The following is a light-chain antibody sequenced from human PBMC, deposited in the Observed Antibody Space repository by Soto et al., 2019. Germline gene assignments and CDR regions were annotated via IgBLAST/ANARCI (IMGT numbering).Light chain of an antibody. CDR1: QSVYSGY. CDR3: QQYDTSQYD. CDR2: RTS. J-gene: IGKJ2*01. Sequence: EIVLTQSPGTLSLSPGERATLSCRASQSVYSGYVAWYQQKPGQAPRLVLYRTSSRATGIPDRFSGGGSGTDFTLTISTLEPDDFAVYYCQQYDTSQYDLGQPTKVDI. V-gene: IGKV3-20*01.